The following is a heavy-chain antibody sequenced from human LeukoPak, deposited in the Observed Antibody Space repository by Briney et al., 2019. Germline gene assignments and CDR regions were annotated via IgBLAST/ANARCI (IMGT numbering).Heavy chain of an antibody. V-gene: IGHV3-21*01. CDR3: ARDISRAVFQYYYYMDV. CDR2: IISSSSYI. D-gene: IGHD2-2*01. Sequence: GGSLRLSCAASGFTFSSYSMNWVRQAPGKGLEWVSSIISSSSYIYYADSVKGRFTISRDNPKNSLYLQMNSLRAEDTAVYYCARDISRAVFQYYYYMDVWGKGTTVTISS. J-gene: IGHJ6*03. CDR1: GFTFSSYS.